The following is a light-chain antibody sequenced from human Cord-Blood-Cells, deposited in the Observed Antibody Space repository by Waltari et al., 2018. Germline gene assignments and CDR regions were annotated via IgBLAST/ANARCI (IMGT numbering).Light chain of an antibody. V-gene: IGKV1-27*01. J-gene: IGKJ1*01. CDR1: QSISNY. CDR2: AAS. Sequence: DIQLPQSPSSLPASVGDRVTITCRASQSISNYLPWYQQKPGKVPKLLIYAASTLQSGVPSRFSGSGSGTDFTLTISSLQPEDVATYYCQKYYSAPRTFGQGTKVEIK. CDR3: QKYYSAPRT.